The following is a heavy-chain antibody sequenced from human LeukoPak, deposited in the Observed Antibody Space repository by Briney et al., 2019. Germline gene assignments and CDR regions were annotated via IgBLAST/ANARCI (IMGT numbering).Heavy chain of an antibody. J-gene: IGHJ4*02. CDR3: ARVGTVVTWYYFDY. CDR1: GGTFSSYA. CDR2: IIPIFGTA. V-gene: IGHV1-69*13. Sequence: SVKVSCKASGGTFSSYAISWVRQAPGQGLEWMGGIIPIFGTANYAQKFQGGVTITADESTSTAYMELSSLRSEDTAVYYCARVGTVVTWYYFDYWGQGTLVTVSS. D-gene: IGHD4-23*01.